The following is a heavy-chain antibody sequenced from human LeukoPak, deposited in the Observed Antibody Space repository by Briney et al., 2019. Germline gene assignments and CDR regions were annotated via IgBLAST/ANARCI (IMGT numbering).Heavy chain of an antibody. D-gene: IGHD6-13*01. Sequence: GGSLRLSCAASGFTFSNYGMHWVRQAPGKGLDWVAVIWYDGSYKYYSDSVKGRFTISRDNSKNTLYLQMNSLRAEDTAVYYCAKVVQYTASTGTGLDYWGQGTLVTVSS. CDR2: IWYDGSYK. CDR3: AKVVQYTASTGTGLDY. V-gene: IGHV3-33*06. CDR1: GFTFSNYG. J-gene: IGHJ4*02.